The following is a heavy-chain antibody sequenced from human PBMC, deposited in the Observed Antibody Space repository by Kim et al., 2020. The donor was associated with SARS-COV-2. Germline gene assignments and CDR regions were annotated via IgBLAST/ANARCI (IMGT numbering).Heavy chain of an antibody. J-gene: IGHJ3*02. Sequence: SETLSLTCTVSGGSISSGDCYWSWIRQPPGKGLEWIGYIYYSGSTYYNPSLKSRVTISVDTSKNQFSLKLSSVTAADTAVYYCARELTGAFDIWGQGTMVTVSS. CDR3: ARELTGAFDI. V-gene: IGHV4-30-4*01. CDR1: GGSISSGDCY. D-gene: IGHD2-8*01. CDR2: IYYSGST.